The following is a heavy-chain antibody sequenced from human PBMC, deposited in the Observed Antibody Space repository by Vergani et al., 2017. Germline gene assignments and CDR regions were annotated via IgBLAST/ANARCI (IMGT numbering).Heavy chain of an antibody. CDR3: ARDIRYYYDSRDYSYYFDS. D-gene: IGHD3-22*01. CDR1: GFDFSGYS. Sequence: EVELLESGGGLIQPGGSLRLSCVASGFDFSGYSMHWVRQIPGKGVVWVARIKGDGTWSNSADSVKGRFTVSRDNARNTMYLQMNGLRVEDSAVYYCARDIRYYYDSRDYSYYFDSWGQGTLVTVSS. CDR2: IKGDGTWS. J-gene: IGHJ4*02. V-gene: IGHV3-74*01.